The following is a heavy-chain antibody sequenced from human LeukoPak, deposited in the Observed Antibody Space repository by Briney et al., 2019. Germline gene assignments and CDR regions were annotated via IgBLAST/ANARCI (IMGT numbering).Heavy chain of an antibody. CDR3: ARGSSSSSWTFDY. J-gene: IGHJ4*02. V-gene: IGHV3-74*01. Sequence: PGGSLRLSCAASGFTFSSYWTHWVRQAPGKGLVWVSRINSDGSSTSYADSVKGRFTISRDNAKNTLYLQMNSLRAEDTAVYYCARGSSSSSWTFDYWGQGTLVTVSS. CDR2: INSDGSST. D-gene: IGHD6-13*01. CDR1: GFTFSSYW.